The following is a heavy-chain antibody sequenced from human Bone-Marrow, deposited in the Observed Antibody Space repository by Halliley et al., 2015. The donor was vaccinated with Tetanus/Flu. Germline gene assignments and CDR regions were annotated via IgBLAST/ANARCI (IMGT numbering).Heavy chain of an antibody. CDR2: ISSSISYI. V-gene: IGHV3-21*01. D-gene: IGHD6-13*01. Sequence: SLRLSCAASGFTFSSYSMNWVRQAPGKGLEWVSSISSSISYIYYADSVKGRFTISRDNAKNSLYLQMNSLRAEDTAVYYCARDSEQQLVGYWGQGTLVTLSS. CDR1: GFTFSSYS. J-gene: IGHJ4*02. CDR3: ARDSEQQLVGY.